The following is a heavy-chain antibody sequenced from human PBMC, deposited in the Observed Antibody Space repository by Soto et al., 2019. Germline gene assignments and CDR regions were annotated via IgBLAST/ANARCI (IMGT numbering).Heavy chain of an antibody. CDR3: AKDLYSGSSHPDY. D-gene: IGHD1-26*01. CDR2: ISYDGSNK. J-gene: IGHJ4*02. Sequence: GGSLRLSCAASGFTFSSYGMHWVRQAPGKGLEWVAVISYDGSNKYYADSVKGRFTISRDNSKNTLYLQVNSLRAEDTAVYYCAKDLYSGSSHPDYWGQGTLVTVSS. CDR1: GFTFSSYG. V-gene: IGHV3-30*18.